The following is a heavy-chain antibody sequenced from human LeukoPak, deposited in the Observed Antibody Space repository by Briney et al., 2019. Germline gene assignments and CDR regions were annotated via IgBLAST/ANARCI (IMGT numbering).Heavy chain of an antibody. CDR1: GGSFSGYY. J-gene: IGHJ4*02. CDR2: INHSGST. Sequence: SETLSLTCAVYGGSFSGYYWSWIRQPPGKGLEWIGEINHSGSTNYNPSLKSRVTISVDTSKNQFSVKLSSVTAADTAVYYCARGPGIAAAYDYWGQGTLVTVSS. CDR3: ARGPGIAAAYDY. V-gene: IGHV4-34*01. D-gene: IGHD6-13*01.